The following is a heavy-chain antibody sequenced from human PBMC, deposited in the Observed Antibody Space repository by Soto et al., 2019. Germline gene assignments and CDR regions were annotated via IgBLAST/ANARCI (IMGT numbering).Heavy chain of an antibody. V-gene: IGHV1-2*04. J-gene: IGHJ5*02. CDR3: ARDVNRYRSSPRRWFDP. Sequence: ASVKVSCKASGYTFTGYYMHWVRQAPGQGLEWMGWINPNSGGTNYAQKFQGWVTMTRDTSISTAYMELSRLRSDDTAVYYCARDVNRYRSSPRRWFDPWGQGTLVTVPS. CDR2: INPNSGGT. CDR1: GYTFTGYY. D-gene: IGHD6-13*01.